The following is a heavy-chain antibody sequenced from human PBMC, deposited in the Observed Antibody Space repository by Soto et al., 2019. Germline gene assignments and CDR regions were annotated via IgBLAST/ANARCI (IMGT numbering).Heavy chain of an antibody. V-gene: IGHV3-7*01. CDR3: ARDVAFVVVVAATFWFDP. CDR1: GCTFSSYW. J-gene: IGHJ5*02. Sequence: PGGSLRLSCAASGCTFSSYWMSWVRQAPGKGLEWVANIKQDGSEKYYVDSVKGRFTISRDNAKNSLYLQMNSLRAEDTAVYYCARDVAFVVVVAATFWFDPWGQGTLVTVSS. CDR2: IKQDGSEK. D-gene: IGHD2-15*01.